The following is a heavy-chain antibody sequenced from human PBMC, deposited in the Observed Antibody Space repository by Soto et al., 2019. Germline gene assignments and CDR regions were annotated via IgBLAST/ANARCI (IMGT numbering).Heavy chain of an antibody. V-gene: IGHV3-48*01. CDR2: ISSSSGTI. CDR1: GFTFSSYT. Sequence: GGSLRLSCAASGFTFSSYTMNWVRQAPGKGLEWVSYISSSSGTIYYADSVKGRFTISRDNAKNSLYLQMNSLRAEDTAVYYCARVTGWYDAFDIWGQGTMVTVSS. J-gene: IGHJ3*02. CDR3: ARVTGWYDAFDI. D-gene: IGHD6-19*01.